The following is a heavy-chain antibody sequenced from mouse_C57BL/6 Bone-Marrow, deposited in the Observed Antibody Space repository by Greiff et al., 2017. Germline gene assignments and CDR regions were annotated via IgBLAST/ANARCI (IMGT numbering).Heavy chain of an antibody. CDR1: GFNIKDDY. J-gene: IGHJ1*03. D-gene: IGHD1-1*01. V-gene: IGHV14-4*01. CDR3: TTRYYGSSYDWYFDV. Sequence: EVKLMESGAELVRPGASVKLSCTASGFNIKDDYMHWVKQRPEQGLEWIGWIDPENGDTEYASKFQGKATITADTSSNTAYLQLSSLTSEDTAVYYCTTRYYGSSYDWYFDVWGTGTTVTVAS. CDR2: IDPENGDT.